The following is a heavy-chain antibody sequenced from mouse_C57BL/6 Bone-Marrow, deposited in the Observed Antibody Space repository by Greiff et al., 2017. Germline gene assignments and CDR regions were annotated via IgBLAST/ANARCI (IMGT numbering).Heavy chain of an antibody. CDR2: IDPENGDT. CDR3: TTWGGSSLGYAMDY. V-gene: IGHV14-4*01. J-gene: IGHJ4*01. Sequence: VQLQQSGAELVRPGASVKLSCTASGFNIKDDYMHWVKQRPEQGLEWIGWIDPENGDTEYASKFKGKATITADTASNTAYLQLSSLTSEDTAVYYCTTWGGSSLGYAMDYWGQGTSVTVSS. D-gene: IGHD1-1*01. CDR1: GFNIKDDY.